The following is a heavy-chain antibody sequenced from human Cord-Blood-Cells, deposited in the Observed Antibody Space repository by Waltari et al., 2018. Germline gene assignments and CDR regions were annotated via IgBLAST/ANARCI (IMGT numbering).Heavy chain of an antibody. CDR3: ARDPMTTVIYGMDV. CDR1: VYPFTGCN. D-gene: IGHD4-17*01. V-gene: IGHV1-2*04. Sequence: VPLVQPGAEVKKPGASVHVPCKAFVYPFTGCNLPWVREAPGQGLEWMGWINPNSGGTNYAQKFQGWVTMTRDTSISTAYMELSRLRSDDTAVYYCARDPMTTVIYGMDVWGQGTTVTVSS. J-gene: IGHJ6*02. CDR2: INPNSGGT.